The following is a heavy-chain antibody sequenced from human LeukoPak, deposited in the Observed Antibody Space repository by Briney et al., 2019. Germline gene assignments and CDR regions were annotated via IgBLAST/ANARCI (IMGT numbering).Heavy chain of an antibody. CDR1: GFTFSNYA. CDR2: ISDSGDST. V-gene: IGHV3-23*01. J-gene: IGHJ4*02. D-gene: IGHD5-12*01. Sequence: GGSLRLSCAASGFTFSNYAMSWVRQAPGKGLEWVSGISDSGDSTYYADSVKGQFTISRDNSKNTLYLQMNSLRAEDTAIYYCAKTKIVATFFDYWGQGTLVTVSS. CDR3: AKTKIVATFFDY.